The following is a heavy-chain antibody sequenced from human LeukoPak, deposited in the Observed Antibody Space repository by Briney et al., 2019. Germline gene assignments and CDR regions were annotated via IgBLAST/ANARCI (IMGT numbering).Heavy chain of an antibody. CDR3: AKDVGKWESLHFFDY. Sequence: GSLRLSCAASGFAFSSYAMSWVRQAPGKGLEWVSAISGSGASTYYADSVTGRFTISRDNSRNTLYLQMNSLRGDDTAVYYCAKDVGKWESLHFFDYWGQGTLVTVSS. CDR2: ISGSGAST. V-gene: IGHV3-23*01. J-gene: IGHJ4*02. CDR1: GFAFSSYA. D-gene: IGHD1-26*01.